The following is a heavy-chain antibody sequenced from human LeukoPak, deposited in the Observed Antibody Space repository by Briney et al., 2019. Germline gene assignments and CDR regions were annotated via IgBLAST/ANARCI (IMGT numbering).Heavy chain of an antibody. D-gene: IGHD3-10*01. V-gene: IGHV3-66*01. Sequence: GGSLRLSCAASGFIVSNSYLSWVRQAPGKGLEWVSVIYSDGGTAYAGSVKGRFTISRDNDKNTLYLQMNSLRAEDTAVYYCARGGGILLWFGGFDPWGQGTRVTVSS. CDR3: ARGGGILLWFGGFDP. CDR2: IYSDGGT. CDR1: GFIVSNSY. J-gene: IGHJ5*02.